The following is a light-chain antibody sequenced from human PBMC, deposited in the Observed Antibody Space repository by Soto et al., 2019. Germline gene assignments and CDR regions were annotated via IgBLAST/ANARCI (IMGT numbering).Light chain of an antibody. Sequence: EIVLTQSPGTLSLSPGERATLSCRASQSVSSIYLAWYQHKPGQAPRLLIYGASRRATGIPDRFSGSGSGTDFTLTLSRLEPEDFAVYYCQQYGSSPHTFGQGTKLEIK. V-gene: IGKV3-20*01. CDR3: QQYGSSPHT. J-gene: IGKJ2*01. CDR2: GAS. CDR1: QSVSSIY.